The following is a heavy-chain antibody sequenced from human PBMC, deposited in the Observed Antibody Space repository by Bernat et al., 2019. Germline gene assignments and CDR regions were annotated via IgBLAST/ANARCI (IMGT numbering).Heavy chain of an antibody. V-gene: IGHV1-2*04. J-gene: IGHJ4*02. Sequence: QVQLVQSGAEVKTPGASVKVSCKASGYTFTGYYMHWVRQAPGQGLEWMGWINPNSGGTNYAQKFQGWVTMTRDTSISTAYMELSRLRSDDTAVYYCARVYNLHSSGWYALDYWGQGTLVTVSS. CDR2: INPNSGGT. CDR3: ARVYNLHSSGWYALDY. D-gene: IGHD6-19*01. CDR1: GYTFTGYY.